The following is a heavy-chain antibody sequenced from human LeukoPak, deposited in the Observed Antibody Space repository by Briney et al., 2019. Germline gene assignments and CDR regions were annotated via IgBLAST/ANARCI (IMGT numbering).Heavy chain of an antibody. CDR3: ARENWNYENFNYYYYMDV. J-gene: IGHJ6*03. Sequence: SETLSLTCTVSGGSISSYYWSWIRQPPGKGLEWIGYICYSGSTNYNPSLKSRVTISVDTSKNQFSLKLSSVTAADTAVYYCARENWNYENFNYYYYMDVWGKGTTVTVPS. D-gene: IGHD1-7*01. CDR1: GGSISSYY. V-gene: IGHV4-59*01. CDR2: ICYSGST.